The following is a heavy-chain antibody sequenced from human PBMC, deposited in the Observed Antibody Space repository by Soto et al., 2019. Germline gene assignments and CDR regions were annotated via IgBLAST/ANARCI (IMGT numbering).Heavy chain of an antibody. CDR2: INHSGST. CDR1: GGSFSGYY. CDR3: ARDRARWNGGVYYYGMDV. Sequence: TLSLTCAVYGGSFSGYYWSWIRQPPGKGLEWIGEINHSGSTNYNPSLKSRVTISVDTSKNQFSLKLSSVTAADTAVYYCARDRARWNGGVYYYGMDVWGQGTTVTVSS. D-gene: IGHD1-1*01. J-gene: IGHJ6*02. V-gene: IGHV4-34*01.